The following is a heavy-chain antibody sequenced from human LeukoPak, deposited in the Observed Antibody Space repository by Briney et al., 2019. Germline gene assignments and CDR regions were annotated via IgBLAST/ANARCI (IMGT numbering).Heavy chain of an antibody. D-gene: IGHD2-2*01. J-gene: IGHJ4*02. CDR2: INHSGST. Sequence: PSETLSLTCAVYGGSFSGYYWSWIRQPPGKGLEWIGEINHSGSTNYNPSLKSRVTISVDTSKNQFSLKLSSVTAADTAVYYCARAPPKHRYCSSTSCYATDYWGQGTLVTVSS. CDR3: ARAPPKHRYCSSTSCYATDY. V-gene: IGHV4-34*01. CDR1: GGSFSGYY.